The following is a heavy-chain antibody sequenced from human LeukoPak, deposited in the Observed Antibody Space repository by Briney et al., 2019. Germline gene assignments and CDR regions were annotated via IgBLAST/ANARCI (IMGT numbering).Heavy chain of an antibody. Sequence: GGSLRLSCAASGFTFSNAWMSWVRQAPGKGLEWVGRIKSKTDGGTTDYAAPVKGRFTISRDDSKNTLYLQMNSLKTEDTAVYYCTTDDGDYYDSSGSPFDYWGQGTLVTVSS. V-gene: IGHV3-15*01. CDR3: TTDDGDYYDSSGSPFDY. CDR2: IKSKTDGGTT. D-gene: IGHD3-22*01. J-gene: IGHJ4*02. CDR1: GFTFSNAW.